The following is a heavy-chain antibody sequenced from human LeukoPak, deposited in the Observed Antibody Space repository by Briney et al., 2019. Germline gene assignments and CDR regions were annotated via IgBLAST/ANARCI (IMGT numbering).Heavy chain of an antibody. Sequence: GGSLRLSCTVSSNYMSWVRQAPGKGLEWLSVIYSGDSTYYTDSVRGRFTISRDISKNTLYLQMNSLRPEDTAVYYCARDLWDATGYWGQGTLVTVSS. V-gene: IGHV3-53*05. CDR3: ARDLWDATGY. CDR2: IYSGDST. CDR1: TVSSNY. D-gene: IGHD1-14*01. J-gene: IGHJ4*02.